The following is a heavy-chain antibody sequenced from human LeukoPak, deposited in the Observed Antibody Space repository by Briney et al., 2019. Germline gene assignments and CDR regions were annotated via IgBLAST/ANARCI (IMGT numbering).Heavy chain of an antibody. J-gene: IGHJ3*02. CDR3: ARDHHRRLYDSQARDTFDI. D-gene: IGHD3-22*01. Sequence: RTGGSLRHTCAASGFTFSSYEMNWVRQAPRKGLEWVSYISSSSSTIYYADSVKGRFTISRDNAKNSLYVQMNSLRAEDTAVYYCARDHHRRLYDSQARDTFDIWGQGTMVTVSS. CDR2: ISSSSSTI. CDR1: GFTFSSYE. V-gene: IGHV3-48*01.